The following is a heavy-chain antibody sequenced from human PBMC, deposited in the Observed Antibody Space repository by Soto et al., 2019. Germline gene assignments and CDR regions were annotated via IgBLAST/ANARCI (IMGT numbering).Heavy chain of an antibody. CDR2: IYPADSDT. V-gene: IGHV5-51*01. CDR3: ARHNLRNAFDI. J-gene: IGHJ3*02. CDR1: GYNFTAYW. Sequence: GESLKISCKVSGYNFTAYWLGWVRQVPGRGLEWMGLIYPADSDTRYSPSFQAQVTISADKSISTAYLQWSSLKASDTAMYYCARHNLRNAFDIWGPGTLVTVS.